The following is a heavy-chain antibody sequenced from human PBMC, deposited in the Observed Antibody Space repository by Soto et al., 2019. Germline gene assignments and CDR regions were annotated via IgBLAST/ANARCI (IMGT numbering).Heavy chain of an antibody. V-gene: IGHV3-7*01. D-gene: IGHD6-19*01. Sequence: VQLEESGGGLVQPGGSLRLSCAASGFTFSSDWMSWVRQSPGKGPEWVAIVSLDGSEKYYLDSVKGQFTISRDNAENSLFLQMSRLRAEDTAVYYCARDLRSSGHFDYWGQGTLVTVSS. CDR1: GFTFSSDW. CDR3: ARDLRSSGHFDY. CDR2: VSLDGSEK. J-gene: IGHJ4*02.